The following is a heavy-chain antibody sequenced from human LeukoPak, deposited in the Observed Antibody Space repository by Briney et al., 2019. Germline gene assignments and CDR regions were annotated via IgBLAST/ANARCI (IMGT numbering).Heavy chain of an antibody. CDR1: GYTFTGYY. Sequence: GASVKVSCKASGYTFTGYYMHWVRQAPGQGLEWMGGIIPIFGTANYAQKFQGRVTMTRDTSISTAYMELSGLRSDDTALYYCARAFFTTNGLDAFDIWGQGTAVTVS. J-gene: IGHJ3*02. D-gene: IGHD2-8*01. V-gene: IGHV1-2*02. CDR3: ARAFFTTNGLDAFDI. CDR2: IIPIFGTA.